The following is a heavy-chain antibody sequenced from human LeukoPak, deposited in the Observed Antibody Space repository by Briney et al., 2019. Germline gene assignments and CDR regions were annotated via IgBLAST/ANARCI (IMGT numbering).Heavy chain of an antibody. CDR1: GFTFSSCA. D-gene: IGHD5-24*01. V-gene: IGHV3-30*04. CDR2: ISYDGSNK. J-gene: IGHJ4*02. CDR3: AVEMGFDY. Sequence: GRSLRLSCAASGFTFSSCAMHWVRQAPGKGLEWVAVISYDGSNKYYADSVKGRFTISRDNSKNTLYLQMNSLRAEDTAVYYCAVEMGFDYWGQGTLVTVSS.